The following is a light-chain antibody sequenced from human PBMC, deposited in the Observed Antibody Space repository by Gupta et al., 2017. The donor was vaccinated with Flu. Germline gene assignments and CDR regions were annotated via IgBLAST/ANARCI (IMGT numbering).Light chain of an antibody. J-gene: IGKJ3*01. CDR3: QHSGT. V-gene: IGKV1-39*01. CDR1: QTISSY. CDR2: AAS. Sequence: DIQMTQSPSSLSASIGDRVTITCRTSQTISSYLNWYQQKPGKAPKVLIHAASVLQSGVPARFSGSGSGTDFTLTISSLQPEDFATYYCQHSGTFGPGTKMDI.